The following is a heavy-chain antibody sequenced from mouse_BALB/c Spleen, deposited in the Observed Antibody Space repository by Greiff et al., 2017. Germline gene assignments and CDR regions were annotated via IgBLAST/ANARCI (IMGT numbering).Heavy chain of an antibody. CDR2: ISSGGGST. J-gene: IGHJ4*01. V-gene: IGHV5-12-1*01. CDR3: ARPYYGSSYEDAMDY. CDR1: GFAFSSYD. Sequence: EVKLVESGGGLVKPGGSLKLSCAASGFAFSSYDMSWVRQTPEKRLEWVAYISSGGGSTYYPDTVKGRFTISRDNAKNTLYLQMSSLKSEDTAMYYCARPYYGSSYEDAMDYWGQGNSVNVSS. D-gene: IGHD1-1*01.